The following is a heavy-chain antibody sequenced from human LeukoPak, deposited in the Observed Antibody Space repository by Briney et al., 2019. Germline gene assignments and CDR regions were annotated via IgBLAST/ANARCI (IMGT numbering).Heavy chain of an antibody. Sequence: SETLSLTCTVSGGSISSYYWSWIRQPPGKGLEWIGYIYYSGSTNYNPSLKSRVTISVDTSKNQFSLKLSSVTAADTAVYYCARAVRYCSSTSCRSPWYFDLWGRGTLVTVSS. J-gene: IGHJ2*01. V-gene: IGHV4-59*01. CDR3: ARAVRYCSSTSCRSPWYFDL. CDR1: GGSISSYY. CDR2: IYYSGST. D-gene: IGHD2-2*01.